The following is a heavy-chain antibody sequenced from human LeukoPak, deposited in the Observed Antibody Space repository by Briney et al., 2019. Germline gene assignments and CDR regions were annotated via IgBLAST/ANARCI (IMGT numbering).Heavy chain of an antibody. V-gene: IGHV3-11*01. CDR1: GFTFSDYY. D-gene: IGHD3-22*01. J-gene: IGHJ4*02. CDR2: ISSSGSTI. Sequence: GGSLRLSCAASGFTFSDYYMSWIRQAPGKGLEWVPYISSSGSTIYYADSVKGRFTISRDNAKNSLYLQMNSLRAEDTAVYYCARDRMGYYDSSGYLRGNDYWGQGTLVTVSS. CDR3: ARDRMGYYDSSGYLRGNDY.